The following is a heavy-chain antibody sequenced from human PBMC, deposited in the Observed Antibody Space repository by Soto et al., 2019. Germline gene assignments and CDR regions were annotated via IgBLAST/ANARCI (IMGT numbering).Heavy chain of an antibody. Sequence: ASVKVSCKASGYTFIGYYMHWVRQAPGQGLEWMGWINPNSGGTNYAQKFQGWVTMTRDTSISTAYMELSRLRSDDTAVYYCARVVAAAADAFDIWGQGTMVTVSS. CDR2: INPNSGGT. J-gene: IGHJ3*02. V-gene: IGHV1-2*04. D-gene: IGHD6-13*01. CDR3: ARVVAAAADAFDI. CDR1: GYTFIGYY.